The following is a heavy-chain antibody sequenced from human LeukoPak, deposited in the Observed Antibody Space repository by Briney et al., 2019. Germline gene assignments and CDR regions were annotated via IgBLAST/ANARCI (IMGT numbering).Heavy chain of an antibody. J-gene: IGHJ4*02. CDR3: ARVRGELVVDY. CDR2: IYHNGGT. V-gene: IGHV4-30-4*01. CDR1: GGSISSGEYY. D-gene: IGHD1-1*01. Sequence: KPSETLSLTCTVSGGSISSGEYYWSWIRQPPGKGLEWIGYIYHNGGTYYKPSLKNRVTISVDTSKNQFSLKLSSVTAADTAVYYCARVRGELVVDYWGQGTLVTVSS.